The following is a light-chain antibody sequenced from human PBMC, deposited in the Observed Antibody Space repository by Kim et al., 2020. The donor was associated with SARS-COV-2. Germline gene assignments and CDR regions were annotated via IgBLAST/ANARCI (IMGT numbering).Light chain of an antibody. CDR1: QTISTK. CDR3: QQYYSWPWT. V-gene: IGKV3-15*01. CDR2: GAS. Sequence: EILMTQSPATLSVSPGERATLSCRASQTISTKLAWYQQNPGQAPRLLIYGASPRATGIPARFSGSGSGTEFTLTISSLQSEDFAIYYCQQYYSWPWTFGQGTQVDIK. J-gene: IGKJ1*01.